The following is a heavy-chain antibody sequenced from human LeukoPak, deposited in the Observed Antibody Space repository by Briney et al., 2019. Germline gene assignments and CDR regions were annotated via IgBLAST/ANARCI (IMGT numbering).Heavy chain of an antibody. V-gene: IGHV4-38-2*02. J-gene: IGHJ6*04. CDR2: IYHSGST. Sequence: SETLSLTCAVSGYSISSGYYWGWIRQPPGKGLEWIGSIYHSGSTYYNPSLKSRVTISVDTSKNQFSLKLSSVTAADTAVYYCARDEGSPYYYYYGMDVWGKGTTVTVSS. CDR3: ARDEGSPYYYYYGMDV. CDR1: GYSISSGYY.